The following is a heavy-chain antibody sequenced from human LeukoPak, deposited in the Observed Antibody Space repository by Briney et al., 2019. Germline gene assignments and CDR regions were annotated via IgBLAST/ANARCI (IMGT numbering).Heavy chain of an antibody. CDR2: INHSGST. V-gene: IGHV4-34*01. J-gene: IGHJ4*02. CDR3: ATGYYYDSSGYYYRY. D-gene: IGHD3-22*01. CDR1: GGSISSYY. Sequence: SETLSLTCTVSGGSISSYYWSWIRQPPGKGLEWIGEINHSGSTNYNPSLKSRVTISVDTSKNQFSLKLSSVTAADTAVYYCATGYYYDSSGYYYRYWGQGTLVTVSS.